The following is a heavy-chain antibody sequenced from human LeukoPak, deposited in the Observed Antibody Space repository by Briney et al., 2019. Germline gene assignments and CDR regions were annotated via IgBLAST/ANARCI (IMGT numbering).Heavy chain of an antibody. CDR2: ISSSGSTI. V-gene: IGHV3-48*03. D-gene: IGHD6-19*01. J-gene: IGHJ4*02. CDR1: GFTFSSYE. Sequence: GGSLRLSCAASGFTFSSYEMNWGRQAPGKGLEWVSYISSSGSTIYYADSVKGRFTISRDNAKNSLYLQMNSLRAEDTAVYYCARDGWGGYPDYWGQGTLVTVSS. CDR3: ARDGWGGYPDY.